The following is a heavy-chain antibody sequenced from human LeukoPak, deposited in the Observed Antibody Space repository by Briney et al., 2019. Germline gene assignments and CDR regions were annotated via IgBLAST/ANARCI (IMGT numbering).Heavy chain of an antibody. CDR3: ARARRSSSWYSYYYYYYYMDV. V-gene: IGHV3-30*02. D-gene: IGHD6-13*01. CDR1: GFIFNYYG. Sequence: PGGSLRLSCAASGFIFNYYGMHWVRQPPGKGLEWVAFIRYDGSNKYYADSVKGRFTISRDNSKNTLYLQMNSLRAEDTAVYYCARARRSSSWYSYYYYYYYMDVWGKGTTVTISS. J-gene: IGHJ6*03. CDR2: IRYDGSNK.